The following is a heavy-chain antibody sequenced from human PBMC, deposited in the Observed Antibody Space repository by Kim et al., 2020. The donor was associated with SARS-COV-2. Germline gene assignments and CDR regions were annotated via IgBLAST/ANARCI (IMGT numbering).Heavy chain of an antibody. CDR3: AKEPYYYDSSGYYGFDY. D-gene: IGHD3-22*01. Sequence: GGSLRLSCAASGFTFCSYAMSWVRQAPGKGLEWVSAISGSGGSTYYADSVKGRFTISRDNSKNTLYLKMNSLRAEAPAVYYGAKEPYYYDSSGYYGFDYWGQGTLVTVSS. V-gene: IGHV3-23*01. CDR2: ISGSGGST. CDR1: GFTFCSYA. J-gene: IGHJ4*02.